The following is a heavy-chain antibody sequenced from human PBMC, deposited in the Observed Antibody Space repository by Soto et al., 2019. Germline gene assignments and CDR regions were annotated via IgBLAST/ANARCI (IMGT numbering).Heavy chain of an antibody. J-gene: IGHJ3*02. CDR1: GFTFSSYA. V-gene: IGHV3-23*01. CDR2: ISGSGGGT. Sequence: EVQLLESGGGLVQPGGSLRLSCAASGFTFSSYAMSWVRQAPGKGLEWVAAISAISGSGGGTYYAHSVKGRFTISRDKSKNTLYLQMNSLRAEDTAVYYCVKGLLAIVGTTLPRDAFNIWGQGTMVTVSS. CDR3: VKGLLAIVGTTLPRDAFNI. D-gene: IGHD1-26*01.